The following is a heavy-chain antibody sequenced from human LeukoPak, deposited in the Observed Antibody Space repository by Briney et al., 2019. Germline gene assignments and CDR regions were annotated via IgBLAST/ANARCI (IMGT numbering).Heavy chain of an antibody. D-gene: IGHD6-13*01. J-gene: IGHJ4*02. V-gene: IGHV4-39*07. Sequence: SETLSLTCTVSGGSIGLYYWAWIRQPPGKGLEWIGSIYYSGSTYYNPSLKSRVTISVDTSKNQFSLKLSSVTAADTAVYYCARDLAGYSSSWYYWGQGTLVTVSS. CDR1: GGSIGLYY. CDR3: ARDLAGYSSSWYY. CDR2: IYYSGST.